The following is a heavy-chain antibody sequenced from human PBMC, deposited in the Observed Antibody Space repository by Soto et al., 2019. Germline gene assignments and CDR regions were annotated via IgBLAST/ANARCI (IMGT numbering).Heavy chain of an antibody. CDR3: ARDNRAAAWNY. Sequence: PGGSLRLSCAASGFTVSSNYMSWVRQAPGKGLEWVSVIYSGGITYYADSVKGRFTISRDNSKNTLYLQMNSLRAEDTAVYYCARDNRAAAWNYWGQGTMVTVSS. D-gene: IGHD6-13*01. CDR2: IYSGGIT. CDR1: GFTVSSNY. J-gene: IGHJ4*02. V-gene: IGHV3-53*01.